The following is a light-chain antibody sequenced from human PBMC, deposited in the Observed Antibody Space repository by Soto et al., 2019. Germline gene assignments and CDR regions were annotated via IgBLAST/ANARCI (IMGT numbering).Light chain of an antibody. CDR3: PQYANRPPLT. Sequence: EIVMTQSPVTLSVSPGERATLSCRASQSVDGKLAWYQQKPGQAPRLLIYGASTRATGIPARFSGSGSGTEFTLTISSLQSEDFAVYYCPQYANRPPLTFGGGTKVDIK. V-gene: IGKV3-15*01. CDR2: GAS. CDR1: QSVDGK. J-gene: IGKJ4*01.